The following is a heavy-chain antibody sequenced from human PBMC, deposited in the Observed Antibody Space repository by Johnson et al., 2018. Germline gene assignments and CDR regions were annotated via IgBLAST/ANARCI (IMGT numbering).Heavy chain of an antibody. V-gene: IGHV3-21*01. J-gene: IGHJ5*02. CDR3: ARHSNTSRVIFWFDP. Sequence: VQLVESGGGLVKPGGSLRLSCTASRFTFSTYSMNWVRQAPGQGLEWVSSISVGSDNIYSADSVKGRFTISRDNAQNSLYLQMNSLRAEDTAVYYCARHSNTSRVIFWFDPWGQGTLVTVSS. CDR1: RFTFSTYS. D-gene: IGHD2-2*01. CDR2: ISVGSDNI.